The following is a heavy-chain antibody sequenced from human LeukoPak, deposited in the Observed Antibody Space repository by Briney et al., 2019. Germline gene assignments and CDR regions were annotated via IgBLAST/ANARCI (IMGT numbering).Heavy chain of an antibody. V-gene: IGHV1-2*02. J-gene: IGHJ4*02. CDR3: ARDLFYSVSGTYYNVGRVFNY. CDR1: GFTFTGYY. D-gene: IGHD3-10*01. Sequence: GASVKVSCKASGFTFTGYYMHWVRQAPGQGLEWMGWINPNSGGTNYAQKFQGGVTMTRDTSITTAYMELTSLRSDDTAVYYCARDLFYSVSGTYYNVGRVFNYWGQGTLVTVSS. CDR2: INPNSGGT.